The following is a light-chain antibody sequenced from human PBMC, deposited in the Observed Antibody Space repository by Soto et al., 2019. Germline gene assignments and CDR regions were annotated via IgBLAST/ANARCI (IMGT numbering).Light chain of an antibody. J-gene: IGKJ1*01. CDR1: HRTANSY. CDR3: PLYNNWPRT. CDR2: GTS. Sequence: VVLTQSPGTLSLSPGERATLSFRTSHRTANSYCAWSQQKPGQAPRILIYGTSTRATGIPARFSGSGSGTEFTLTISSLQSEDFVVYYCPLYNNWPRTFGQGSKVDIK. V-gene: IGKV3-15*01.